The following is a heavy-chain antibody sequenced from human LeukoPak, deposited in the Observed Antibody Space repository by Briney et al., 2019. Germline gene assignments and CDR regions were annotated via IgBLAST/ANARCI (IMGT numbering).Heavy chain of an antibody. V-gene: IGHV1-69*04. CDR1: GGTFSSYA. D-gene: IGHD6-19*01. Sequence: SVKVSCKASGGTFSSYAIIWVRQAPGQGLEWMGRIIPILGIANYAQKFQGRVTITADKSTSTAYMELSSLRSEDTAVYYCARDHQFWWDNSSGSYFDYWGQGTLVTVSS. J-gene: IGHJ4*02. CDR3: ARDHQFWWDNSSGSYFDY. CDR2: IIPILGIA.